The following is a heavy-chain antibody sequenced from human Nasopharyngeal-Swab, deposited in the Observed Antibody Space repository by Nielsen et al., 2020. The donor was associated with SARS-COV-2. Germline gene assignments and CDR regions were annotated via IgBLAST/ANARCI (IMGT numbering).Heavy chain of an antibody. D-gene: IGHD6-13*01. J-gene: IGHJ3*02. CDR2: ISYDGSNK. Sequence: GESLKISCAASGFNFSSYGMHWVRQAPGKGLEWVAVISYDGSNKYYADSLKGRFTISKDNSKNTLYLQMNSLRAEDTAVYYCAKVPGSSWVDAFDIWGQGTKVTVSS. CDR3: AKVPGSSWVDAFDI. V-gene: IGHV3-30*18. CDR1: GFNFSSYG.